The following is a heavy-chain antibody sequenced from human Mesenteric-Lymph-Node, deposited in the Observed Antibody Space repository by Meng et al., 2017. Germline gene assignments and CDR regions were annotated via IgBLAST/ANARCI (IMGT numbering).Heavy chain of an antibody. D-gene: IGHD6-6*01. V-gene: IGHV1-3*01. CDR3: ARDAGSSDY. CDR1: GYTFTSYS. CDR2: INAGNGNT. J-gene: IGHJ4*02. Sequence: QVQLVQSGAEVKKPGASVKVSCKASGYTFTSYSMHRVRQAPGQRLEWMGWINAGNGNTRYSQKFQGRLTITRDTSANTAYMELSSLRSEDTAVYYCARDAGSSDYWGQGTLVTVSS.